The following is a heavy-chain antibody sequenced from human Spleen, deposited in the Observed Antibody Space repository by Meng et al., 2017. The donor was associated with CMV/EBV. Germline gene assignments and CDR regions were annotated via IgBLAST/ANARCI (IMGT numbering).Heavy chain of an antibody. D-gene: IGHD3-3*01. J-gene: IGHJ4*02. V-gene: IGHV4-39*07. CDR3: ASIDFLSGCQFDY. CDR1: RASITSRSYY. Sequence: SETLSLTXXVSRASITSRSYYWGWIRQPPGKGXEWIATITYRGRAYYNPSLKSRVTISSNTSKNQXSLNLRSVTPPDMAMYYGASIDFLSGCQFDYWGQGTLVTVSS. CDR2: ITYRGRA.